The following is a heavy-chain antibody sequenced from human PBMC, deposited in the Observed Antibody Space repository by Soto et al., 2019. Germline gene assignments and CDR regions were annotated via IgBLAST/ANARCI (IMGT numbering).Heavy chain of an antibody. CDR1: GFTFSDYY. J-gene: IGHJ4*02. CDR2: ISSSGSTI. Sequence: GGSLRLSCAASGFTFSDYYMSWIRQAPGKGLEWVSYISSSGSTIYYADSVKGRFTISRDNAKNSLYLQMNSLRAEDTAVYYCARDLKRDFWSGYEKGTFDYWGQGTPVTVSS. D-gene: IGHD3-3*01. V-gene: IGHV3-11*01. CDR3: ARDLKRDFWSGYEKGTFDY.